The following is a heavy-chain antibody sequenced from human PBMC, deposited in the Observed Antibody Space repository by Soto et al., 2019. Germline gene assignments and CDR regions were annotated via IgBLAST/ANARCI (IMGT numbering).Heavy chain of an antibody. V-gene: IGHV1-3*01. CDR2: INAGNGNT. CDR1: GYSFINYA. D-gene: IGHD5-18*01. Sequence: ASVKVSCTASGYSFINYAMHWVRQAPGQRLEWMGWINAGNGNTKYSQKFQGRVTITRDTSASTAYMELSSLRSEDTAVYYCARVLGLYSYGPGYWGQGTLVTVS. CDR3: ARVLGLYSYGPGY. J-gene: IGHJ4*02.